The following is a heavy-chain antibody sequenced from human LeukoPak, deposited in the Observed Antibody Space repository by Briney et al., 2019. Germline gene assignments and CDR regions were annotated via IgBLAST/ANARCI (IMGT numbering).Heavy chain of an antibody. CDR2: IYYSGST. CDR3: AREKYGSGSYYFDY. Sequence: SETLSLTCTVSGGSINYTSYYWGWIRQPPGKGLEWIGSIYYSGSTYYNPSLKSRVTISVDTSKNQFSLKLSSVTAADTAVYYCAREKYGSGSYYFDYWGQGTLVTVSS. V-gene: IGHV4-39*07. CDR1: GGSINYTSYY. D-gene: IGHD3-10*01. J-gene: IGHJ4*02.